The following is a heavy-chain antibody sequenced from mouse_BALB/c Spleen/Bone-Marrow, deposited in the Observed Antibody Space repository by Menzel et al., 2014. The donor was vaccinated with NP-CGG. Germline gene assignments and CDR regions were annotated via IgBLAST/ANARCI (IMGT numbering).Heavy chain of an antibody. CDR2: INPNNGGT. J-gene: IGHJ3*01. Sequence: VQLQQSGPEVVKPGASVKISCKTSGYTFTEYTMHWVRQSHGKSLEWIGGINPNNGGTTYNQKFKGKATLTVDKSSSTAYMELRSLTSEDSAVYYCARSYGYERSWFAYWGQGTLVTVSA. CDR1: GYTFTEYT. D-gene: IGHD2-2*01. V-gene: IGHV1-18*01. CDR3: ARSYGYERSWFAY.